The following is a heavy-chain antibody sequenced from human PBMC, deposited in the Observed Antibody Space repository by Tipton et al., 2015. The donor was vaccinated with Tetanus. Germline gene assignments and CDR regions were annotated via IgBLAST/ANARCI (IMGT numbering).Heavy chain of an antibody. D-gene: IGHD2-15*01. J-gene: IGHJ4*02. CDR2: LWNYGTDT. Sequence: SLRLSCAASGFIFSGYGIHWVRQAPGKGLEWLAVLWNYGTDTYYADSVKGRFTISRDNSKNPLYLQMNSLRAEDTALYYCAREADCSGGSCFSGVFDTWGQGTQVTVSS. CDR3: AREADCSGGSCFSGVFDT. V-gene: IGHV3-33*01. CDR1: GFIFSGYG.